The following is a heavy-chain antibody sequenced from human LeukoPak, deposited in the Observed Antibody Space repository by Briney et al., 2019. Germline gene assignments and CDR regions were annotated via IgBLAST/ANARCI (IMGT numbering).Heavy chain of an antibody. D-gene: IGHD4-23*01. CDR2: FTAYGGT. V-gene: IGHV3-23*01. CDR1: GFIFSNYT. Sequence: GGSLRLSCAASGFIFSNYTMMWVRRAPGKGLQWVATFTAYGGTYYAASVKGRFAISRDNSRDTVSLYMNSLRVEDTAMYYCAKGSTGGKVDWFDPWGPGTLVTVSS. J-gene: IGHJ5*02. CDR3: AKGSTGGKVDWFDP.